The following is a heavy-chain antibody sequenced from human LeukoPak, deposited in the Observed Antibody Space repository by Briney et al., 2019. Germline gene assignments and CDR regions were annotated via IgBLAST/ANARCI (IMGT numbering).Heavy chain of an antibody. J-gene: IGHJ4*02. D-gene: IGHD3-3*01. CDR3: AREGFGVVNRPPYYFDY. V-gene: IGHV1-69*13. CDR1: GGTFSSYA. CDR2: IIPIFGTA. Sequence: ASVKVSCKASGGTFSSYAISWVRQAPGQGLEWMGGIIPIFGTANYAQRFQGRVTITADESTSTAYMELSSLRSEDTAVYYCAREGFGVVNRPPYYFDYWGQGTLVTVSS.